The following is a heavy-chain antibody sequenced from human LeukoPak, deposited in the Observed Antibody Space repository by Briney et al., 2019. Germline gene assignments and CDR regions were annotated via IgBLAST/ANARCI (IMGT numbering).Heavy chain of an antibody. Sequence: GGSLRLSCAASGFTFNNYAMNWVRQAPGKGLEWVSSISGGGETTYYADSAKGRFTISRDNSQNTLCLQMNSLRAEDTAVYYCARDYADYVGYSFFDYWGQGTLVTVSS. CDR2: ISGGGETT. CDR3: ARDYADYVGYSFFDY. CDR1: GFTFNNYA. J-gene: IGHJ4*02. V-gene: IGHV3-23*01. D-gene: IGHD4-17*01.